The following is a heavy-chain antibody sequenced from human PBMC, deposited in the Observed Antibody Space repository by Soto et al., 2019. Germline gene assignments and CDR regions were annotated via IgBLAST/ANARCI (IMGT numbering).Heavy chain of an antibody. D-gene: IGHD1-20*01. V-gene: IGHV4-59*01. CDR2: IYYSGST. Sequence: PSETLSLTCTVSGGSISGYYWGWIRQPPGKGLEWIGYIYYSGSTNYNPSLKSRVTISVDTSKNQFSLKLSSVTAADTAVYYCAIFNWNDLDYWGQGTLVTVSS. CDR1: GGSISGYY. CDR3: AIFNWNDLDY. J-gene: IGHJ4*02.